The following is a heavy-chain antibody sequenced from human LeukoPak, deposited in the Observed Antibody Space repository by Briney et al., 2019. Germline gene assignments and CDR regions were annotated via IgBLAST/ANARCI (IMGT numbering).Heavy chain of an antibody. CDR3: AREYSSGPRGYYGMDV. V-gene: IGHV3-48*04. J-gene: IGHJ6*02. CDR1: GFTFSTYS. Sequence: GGSLRLSCAASGFTFSTYSMNWARQAPGQGLEWVSYISSSRSTIDYADSVKGRFTISRDNAKNSLYLQMNSLRAEDTAVYYCAREYSSGPRGYYGMDVWGQGTTVTVSS. D-gene: IGHD6-19*01. CDR2: ISSSRSTI.